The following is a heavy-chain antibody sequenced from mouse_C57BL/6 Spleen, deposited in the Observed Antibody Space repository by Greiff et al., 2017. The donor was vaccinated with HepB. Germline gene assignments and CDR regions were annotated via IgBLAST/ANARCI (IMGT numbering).Heavy chain of an antibody. J-gene: IGHJ1*03. CDR3: AKRGGGGYFDV. Sequence: VQVVESGPGLVQPSQSLSITCTVSGFSLTSYGVHWVRQPPGKGLEWLGVIWSGGSTDYNAAFISRLSISKDNSKSQVFFKMNSLQADDTAIYYCAKRGGGGYFDVWGTGTTVTVSS. CDR1: GFSLTSYG. CDR2: IWSGGST. V-gene: IGHV2-4*01.